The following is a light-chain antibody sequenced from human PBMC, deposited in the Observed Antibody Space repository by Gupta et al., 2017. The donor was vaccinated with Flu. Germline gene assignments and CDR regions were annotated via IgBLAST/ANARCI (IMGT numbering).Light chain of an antibody. CDR2: SNN. J-gene: IGLJ2*01. CDR3: AAWDDSLDDAV. CDR1: GATFGSNT. V-gene: IGLV1-44*01. Sequence: VLTQPHSASGTPGQRVTISCSGGGATFGSNTVNWYQHLPGAAPELLIYSNNQRPSGVPDRFSGSKSGTSASLIISGLQAEDEADYYCAAWDDSLDDAVFGGGTKLTVL.